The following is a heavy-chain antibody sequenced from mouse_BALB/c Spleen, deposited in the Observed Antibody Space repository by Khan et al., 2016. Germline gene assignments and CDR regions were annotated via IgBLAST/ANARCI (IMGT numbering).Heavy chain of an antibody. CDR1: GFSLTGYG. Sequence: QVQLKESGPGLVALSQSLSITCTVSGFSLTGYGVNWVRQPPGKGLEWLGMIWGDGSTDYNSVLKSRLSIRKDNSKSQVFLKMNSLQTDDTARYYCARDGSLVYYAMDYWGQGTSVTVSS. V-gene: IGHV2-6-7*01. D-gene: IGHD1-2*01. J-gene: IGHJ4*01. CDR2: IWGDGST. CDR3: ARDGSLVYYAMDY.